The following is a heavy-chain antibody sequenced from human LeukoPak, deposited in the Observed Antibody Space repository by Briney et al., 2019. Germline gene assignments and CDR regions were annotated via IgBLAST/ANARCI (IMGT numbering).Heavy chain of an antibody. CDR2: FYSSGRT. CDR1: GFIVSSNY. Sequence: GGSLRLSCAASGFIVSSNYINWVRQAPGKGLEWVSVFYSSGRTYYADSVKGRFTISRDNSKNTLYLQMISLRAEDTAVYYCARGDRAASGFDYWGQGTLVTV. V-gene: IGHV3-66*01. CDR3: ARGDRAASGFDY. J-gene: IGHJ4*02. D-gene: IGHD2-15*01.